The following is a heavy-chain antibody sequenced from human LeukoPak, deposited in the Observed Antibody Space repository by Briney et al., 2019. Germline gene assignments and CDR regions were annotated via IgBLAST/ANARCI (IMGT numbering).Heavy chain of an antibody. Sequence: GGSLRLSCAASGFTFSSYEMNWVRQAPGKGLEWVSYISSSGSTIYYADSVKGRFTISRDNSKNTLYLQMNSLRAEDTAVYYCARTMVRGVMGAFDIWGQGTMVTVSS. CDR1: GFTFSSYE. D-gene: IGHD3-10*01. V-gene: IGHV3-48*03. J-gene: IGHJ3*02. CDR3: ARTMVRGVMGAFDI. CDR2: ISSSGSTI.